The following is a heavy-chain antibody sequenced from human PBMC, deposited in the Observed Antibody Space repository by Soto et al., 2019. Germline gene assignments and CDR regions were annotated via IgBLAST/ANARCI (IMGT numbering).Heavy chain of an antibody. V-gene: IGHV1-69*13. J-gene: IGHJ5*02. Sequence: SVKVSCKASGSTFSNYAFSWVRQAPGQGLELMGGIIPIFGTANYAQKFQGRVTITADESTSTAYMELSSLRSEDTAVYYCASEERDGYNYNWFDPWGQGTLVTV. CDR3: ASEERDGYNYNWFDP. D-gene: IGHD5-12*01. CDR2: IIPIFGTA. CDR1: GSTFSNYA.